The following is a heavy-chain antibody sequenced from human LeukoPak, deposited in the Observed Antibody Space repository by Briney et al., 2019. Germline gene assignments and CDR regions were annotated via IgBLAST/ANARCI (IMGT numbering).Heavy chain of an antibody. J-gene: IGHJ5*02. CDR1: GGTFNIYA. CDR2: IIPIFGTA. D-gene: IGHD2-15*01. V-gene: IGHV1-69*05. CDR3: ARGGICSGGSCYSHNWFDP. Sequence: SVKVSCKASGGTFNIYAITWVRQAPGQGLEWMGGIIPIFGTANYAQKFQGTVTMTRDASISTAYMKLSRLRSDDTAVYYCARGGICSGGSCYSHNWFDPWGQGTLVTVSS.